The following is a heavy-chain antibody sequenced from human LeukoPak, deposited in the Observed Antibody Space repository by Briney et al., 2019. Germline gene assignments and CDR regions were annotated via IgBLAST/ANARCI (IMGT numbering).Heavy chain of an antibody. CDR2: IYYSGST. J-gene: IGHJ4*02. CDR1: GGSFSGYY. V-gene: IGHV4-59*01. CDR3: ARETRSSWSSNFDY. D-gene: IGHD6-13*01. Sequence: SETLSLTCAVYGGSFSGYYWSWIRQPPGKGLEWIGYIYYSGSTNYNPSLKSRVTISVDTSKNQFSLKLSSVTAADTAVYYCARETRSSWSSNFDYWGQGTLVTVSS.